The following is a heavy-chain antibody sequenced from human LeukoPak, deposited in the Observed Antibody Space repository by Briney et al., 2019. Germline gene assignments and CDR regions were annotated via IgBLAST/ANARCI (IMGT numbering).Heavy chain of an antibody. Sequence: PGGSLRLSCAASGFTFSDYYMTWIRQAPGKGLEWVSYISSGSSTTYYADSVKGRFTISRDNAKNSLYLQMNSLRADDTAVYYCARVGRVVRGVIITEARYYYGMDVWGQGTTVTVSS. J-gene: IGHJ6*02. CDR3: ARVGRVVRGVIITEARYYYGMDV. CDR1: GFTFSDYY. V-gene: IGHV3-11*01. D-gene: IGHD3-10*01. CDR2: ISSGSSTT.